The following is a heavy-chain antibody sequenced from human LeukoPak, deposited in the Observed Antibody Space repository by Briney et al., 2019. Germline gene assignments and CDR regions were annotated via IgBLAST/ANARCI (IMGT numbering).Heavy chain of an antibody. D-gene: IGHD6-19*01. CDR1: GYTFSNSG. CDR2: ISAHNGNT. J-gene: IGHJ4*02. CDR3: AREPRAVAGTWYFDY. Sequence: GASVNVSCKASGYTFSNSGITWVRQAPGQGLEWMGWISAHNGNTNYAQKLQGRVTMTTDTSTSTAYMELRSLRSDDTAVYYCAREPRAVAGTWYFDYWGQGTLVTVSS. V-gene: IGHV1-18*01.